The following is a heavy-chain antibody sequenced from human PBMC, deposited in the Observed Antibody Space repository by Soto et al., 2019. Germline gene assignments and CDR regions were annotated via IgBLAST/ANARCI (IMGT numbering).Heavy chain of an antibody. CDR1: GFTFSSYA. CDR2: ISGSGGST. CDR3: AKVELGVGATRGGAFDI. D-gene: IGHD1-26*01. J-gene: IGHJ3*02. Sequence: EVQLLQSGGGLVQPGGSLRLSCAASGFTFSSYAMSWVRQAPGKGLEWVSAISGSGGSTYYADSVKGRFTISRDNSKNTLYLQMNSLRAEDTAVYYCAKVELGVGATRGGAFDIWGQGTMVTVSS. V-gene: IGHV3-23*01.